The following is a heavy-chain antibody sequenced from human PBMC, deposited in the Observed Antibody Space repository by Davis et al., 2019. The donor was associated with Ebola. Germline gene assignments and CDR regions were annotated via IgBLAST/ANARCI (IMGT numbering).Heavy chain of an antibody. Sequence: GSLRLSCTVSGGSISSSSYYWSWIRQPPGKGLEWIGEINHSGSTNYNPSLKSRVTISVDTSKNQFSLKLSSVTAADTAVYYCARDRGYYGGNYYYYGMDVWGQGTTVTVSS. J-gene: IGHJ6*02. CDR1: GGSISSSSYY. CDR2: INHSGST. D-gene: IGHD4-23*01. V-gene: IGHV4-39*07. CDR3: ARDRGYYGGNYYYYGMDV.